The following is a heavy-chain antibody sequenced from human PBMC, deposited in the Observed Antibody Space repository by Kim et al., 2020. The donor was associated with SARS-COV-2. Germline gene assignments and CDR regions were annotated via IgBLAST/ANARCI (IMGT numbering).Heavy chain of an antibody. D-gene: IGHD3-10*01. CDR2: INADNGHT. J-gene: IGHJ4*02. CDR1: GYTFSSHD. V-gene: IGHV1-3*01. Sequence: ASVKVSCKASGYTFSSHDMHWGRHAPGQRLEWMGWINADNGHTRYSQKFQSRVTTTRDTSASTAYMELSSLRSEDTAVYYCARGWFGKNYFDYWGQGTLVTVSS. CDR3: ARGWFGKNYFDY.